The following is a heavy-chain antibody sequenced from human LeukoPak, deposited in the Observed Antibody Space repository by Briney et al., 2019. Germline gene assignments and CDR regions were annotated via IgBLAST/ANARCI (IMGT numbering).Heavy chain of an antibody. CDR3: AKAVGFTVTTWFDH. J-gene: IGHJ5*02. CDR1: GFILRSYA. Sequence: PGGSLRLSCAASGFILRSYAMSWVRQAPGKGLQWVSDISGSGDSTSYADSVKGRFTISRDNSKNTLYLQMNSLRAEDTAVYYCAKAVGFTVTTWFDHWGQGTLVTVSS. V-gene: IGHV3-23*01. D-gene: IGHD4-17*01. CDR2: ISGSGDST.